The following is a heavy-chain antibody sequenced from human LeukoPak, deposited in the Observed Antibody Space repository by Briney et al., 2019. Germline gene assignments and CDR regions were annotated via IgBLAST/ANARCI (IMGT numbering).Heavy chain of an antibody. CDR1: GFTFDDYG. V-gene: IGHV3-20*04. Sequence: GSLRLSCAASGFTFDDYGMSWVRQAPGKGLEWVSGINWNGGSTGYADSVKGRFTISRDNAKNSLYLQMNSLRAEDTALYYCARSTQLRYYYYYMDVWGKGTTVTVSS. CDR3: ARSTQLRYYYYYMDV. J-gene: IGHJ6*03. D-gene: IGHD5-24*01. CDR2: INWNGGST.